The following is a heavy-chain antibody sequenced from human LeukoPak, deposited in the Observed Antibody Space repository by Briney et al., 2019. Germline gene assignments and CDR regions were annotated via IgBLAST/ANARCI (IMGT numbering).Heavy chain of an antibody. Sequence: SETLSLTCAVYGGSFSGYYWSWIRQPPGKGLEWIGEINHSGSTNYNPSLKSRVTISVDTSKNQFSLKLSSVTAADTAVYYCARVTVGALDYWGQGTLVTVSS. CDR3: ARVTVGALDY. V-gene: IGHV4-34*01. D-gene: IGHD1-26*01. J-gene: IGHJ4*02. CDR1: GGSFSGYY. CDR2: INHSGST.